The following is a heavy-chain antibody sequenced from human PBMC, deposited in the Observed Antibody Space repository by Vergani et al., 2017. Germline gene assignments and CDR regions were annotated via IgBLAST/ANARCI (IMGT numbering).Heavy chain of an antibody. CDR3: ARGRPYSIPMPYYYYMDV. CDR2: INHSGST. CDR1: GGSFSGYY. J-gene: IGHJ6*03. Sequence: QVQLQQWGAGLLKPSETLSLTCAVYGGSFSGYYWSWIRQPPGKGLEWIGEINHSGSTNYNPSLKSRVTISVDTSKNRFTLKVSSVTAADPAVYCCARGRPYSIPMPYYYYMDVWGKGTTVTVSS. V-gene: IGHV4-34*01. D-gene: IGHD4-11*01.